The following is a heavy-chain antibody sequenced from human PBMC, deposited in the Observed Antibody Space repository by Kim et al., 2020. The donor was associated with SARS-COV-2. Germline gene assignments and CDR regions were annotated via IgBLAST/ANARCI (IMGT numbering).Heavy chain of an antibody. Sequence: GGSLRLSCAASGCTFINAWMNWVRQAPGQELGWGGRIKRKTDGGTTDYAAPLKGRFTISRDESKDKLFLQMTSLETDDTAVYYCTTVFGTYIRGFCDYSG. V-gene: IGHV3-15*01. J-gene: IGHJ4*03. CDR3: TTVFGTYIRGFCDY. D-gene: IGHD3-3*01. CDR1: GCTFINAW. CDR2: IKRKTDGGTT.